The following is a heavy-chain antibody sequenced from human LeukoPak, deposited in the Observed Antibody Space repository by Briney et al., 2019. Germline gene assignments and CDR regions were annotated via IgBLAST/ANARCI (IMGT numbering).Heavy chain of an antibody. J-gene: IGHJ4*02. CDR2: ISGSGGST. Sequence: PGGSLRLSCTASGFTFSSYAMSWVRQAPGKGLEWVSAISGSGGSTYYADSVKGRFTISRDNSKNTLYLQMNSLRAEDTAVYYCARYSSGWYAFDYWGQGTLVTVSS. CDR1: GFTFSSYA. D-gene: IGHD6-19*01. V-gene: IGHV3-23*01. CDR3: ARYSSGWYAFDY.